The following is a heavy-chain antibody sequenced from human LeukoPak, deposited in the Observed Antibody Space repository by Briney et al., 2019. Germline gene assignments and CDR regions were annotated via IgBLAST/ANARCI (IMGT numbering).Heavy chain of an antibody. V-gene: IGHV5-51*01. CDR1: GYSFTSYW. D-gene: IGHD2-2*01. J-gene: IGHJ5*02. Sequence: GESLKISCKGSGYSFTSYWIGWVRQMPGKGLEWMGIIYPGDSDTRYSPSFQGQVTISADKSISTAYLPWSSLKASDTAMYYCARGIVVVPAAIVPWFDPWGQGTLVTVSS. CDR2: IYPGDSDT. CDR3: ARGIVVVPAAIVPWFDP.